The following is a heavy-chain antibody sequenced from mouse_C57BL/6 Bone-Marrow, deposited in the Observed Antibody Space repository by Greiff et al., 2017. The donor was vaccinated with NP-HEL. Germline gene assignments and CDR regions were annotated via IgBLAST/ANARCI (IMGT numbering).Heavy chain of an antibody. CDR1: GYSITSDY. Sequence: EVKLMESGPGLAKPSQTLSLTCSVTGYSITSDYWNWIRKFPGNKLEYMGYISYSGSTYYNPSLKSRISITRDTSKNQYYLQLNSVTTEDTATYYCARSPLRLRRNYYAMDYWGQGTSVTVSS. CDR2: ISYSGST. CDR3: ARSPLRLRRNYYAMDY. J-gene: IGHJ4*01. D-gene: IGHD2-2*01. V-gene: IGHV3-8*01.